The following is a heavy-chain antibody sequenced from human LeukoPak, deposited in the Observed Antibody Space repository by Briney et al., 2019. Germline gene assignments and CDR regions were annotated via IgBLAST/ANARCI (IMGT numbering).Heavy chain of an antibody. V-gene: IGHV3-30*02. CDR1: GFIFSNYG. CDR2: IRYDGSNK. CDR3: AKDHRSGTSCFLFDP. D-gene: IGHD2-2*01. J-gene: IGHJ5*02. Sequence: GGSLRLSCAGSGFIFSNYGMHWVRQAPGKGLEWVSFIRYDGSNKYYADSVKGRFTISRDNSKNTLYLQMNSLRAEDTVVYYCAKDHRSGTSCFLFDPWGQGTLVTVSS.